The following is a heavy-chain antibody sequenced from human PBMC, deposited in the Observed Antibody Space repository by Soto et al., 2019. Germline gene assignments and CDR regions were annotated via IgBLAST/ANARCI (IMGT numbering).Heavy chain of an antibody. V-gene: IGHV1-69*13. CDR3: ARLGDSSGYGFFDY. Sequence: SVKVSCKASGGTFSSYAISWVRQAPGQGLEWMGGIIPIFGTANYAQKFRGRVTITADESTSTAYMELSSLRSEDTAVYYCARLGDSSGYGFFDYWGQGTLVTVSS. CDR2: IIPIFGTA. CDR1: GGTFSSYA. D-gene: IGHD3-22*01. J-gene: IGHJ4*02.